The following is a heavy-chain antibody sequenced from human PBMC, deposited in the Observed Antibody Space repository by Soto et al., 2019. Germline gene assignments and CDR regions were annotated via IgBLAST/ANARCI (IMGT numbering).Heavy chain of an antibody. CDR2: IYYSGST. V-gene: IGHV4-39*01. D-gene: IGHD3-10*01. J-gene: IGHJ3*02. Sequence: SETLSLTCTVSGGSISSSSYYWGWIRQPPGKGLEWIGSIYYSGSTYYNPSLKSRVTISVDTSKNQFSLKLSSVTAADTAVYYCASKFGELLADAFDIWGQGTVVTVSS. CDR3: ASKFGELLADAFDI. CDR1: GGSISSSSYY.